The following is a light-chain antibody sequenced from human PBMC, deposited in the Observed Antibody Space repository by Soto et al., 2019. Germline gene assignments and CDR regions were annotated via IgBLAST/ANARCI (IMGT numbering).Light chain of an antibody. CDR3: NSYTGSSTYV. J-gene: IGLJ1*01. V-gene: IGLV2-18*02. CDR1: SSDVGSYNR. CDR2: EVS. Sequence: ALTQPPSVSGSPGQSVAISGTGPSSDVGSYNRVSWYQQPPGAASKLMIYEVSNRPSGVPDRFSGSKSGNTASLTISGLQAEDEADYYCNSYTGSSTYVFGTGTRSPS.